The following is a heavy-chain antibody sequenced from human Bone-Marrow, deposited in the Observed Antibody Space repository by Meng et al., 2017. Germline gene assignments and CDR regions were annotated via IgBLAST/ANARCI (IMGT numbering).Heavy chain of an antibody. CDR2: ISGGGGGT. CDR1: GFAFSSYA. J-gene: IGHJ4*02. D-gene: IGHD6-13*01. Sequence: GGSLRLSCAASGFAFSSYAMSWVRQAPGEGLEWVSSISGGGGGTYYADSVKGRFAISRDNSKNTLYLQMDSLRAEDTAVYYCARAWGKPTFEQQLMGRTPHFDYWGQGTLVTVSS. V-gene: IGHV3-23*01. CDR3: ARAWGKPTFEQQLMGRTPHFDY.